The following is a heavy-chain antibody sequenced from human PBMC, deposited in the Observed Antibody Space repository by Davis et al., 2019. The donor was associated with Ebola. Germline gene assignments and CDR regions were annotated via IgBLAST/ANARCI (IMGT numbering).Heavy chain of an antibody. CDR1: GGSVSSGNYY. CDR3: ARTTRGSGWFLDY. D-gene: IGHD6-19*01. CDR2: IYYSGST. V-gene: IGHV4-61*01. Sequence: SETLSLTCTVSGGSVSSGNYYWSWIRQPPGKGLEWIGYIYYSGSTNYNPSLKSRVTISVDTSKNQFSLKLSSVTAADTAVYYCARTTRGSGWFLDYWGQGTLVTVSS. J-gene: IGHJ4*02.